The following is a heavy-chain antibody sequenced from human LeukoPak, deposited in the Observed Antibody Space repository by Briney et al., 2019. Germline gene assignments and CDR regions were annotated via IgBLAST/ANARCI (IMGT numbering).Heavy chain of an antibody. J-gene: IGHJ4*02. CDR2: INPNSGGT. CDR1: GYTFTGYY. Sequence: ASVKVSCKASGYTFTGYYMHWVRQAPGQGLEWMGWINPNSGGTNYAQKFQGRVTMTGDTSISTAYMELSRLRSDDTAVYYCARGRFTMVRGVISPIDYWGQGTLVTVSS. D-gene: IGHD3-10*01. V-gene: IGHV1-2*02. CDR3: ARGRFTMVRGVISPIDY.